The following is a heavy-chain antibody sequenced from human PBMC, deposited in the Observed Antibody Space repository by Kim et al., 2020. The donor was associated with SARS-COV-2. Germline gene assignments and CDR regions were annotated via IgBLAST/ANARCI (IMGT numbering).Heavy chain of an antibody. CDR3: ARDDRGYSGYGIDYYYYGMDV. D-gene: IGHD5-12*01. CDR1: GYTFTSYG. J-gene: IGHJ6*02. Sequence: ASVKVSCKASGYTFTSYGISWVRQAPGQGLEWMGWISAYNGNTNYAQKLQGRVTMTTDTSTSTAYMELRSLRSDDTAVYYCARDDRGYSGYGIDYYYYGMDVWGQGTTVTVSS. CDR2: ISAYNGNT. V-gene: IGHV1-18*01.